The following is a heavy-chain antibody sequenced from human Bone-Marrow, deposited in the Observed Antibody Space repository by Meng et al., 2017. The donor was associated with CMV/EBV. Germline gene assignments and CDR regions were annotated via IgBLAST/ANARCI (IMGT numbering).Heavy chain of an antibody. V-gene: IGHV4-59*12. D-gene: IGHD6-6*01. Sequence: GSLRLSCTVSGGSISSYYWSWIRQPPGKGLEWIGYIYYSGSTNYNPSLKSRVTISVDTSKNQFSLKLSSVTAADTAVYYCVRGSPSLYFYYGMDVWGQGTTVTVSS. CDR2: IYYSGST. J-gene: IGHJ6*02. CDR3: VRGSPSLYFYYGMDV. CDR1: GGSISSYY.